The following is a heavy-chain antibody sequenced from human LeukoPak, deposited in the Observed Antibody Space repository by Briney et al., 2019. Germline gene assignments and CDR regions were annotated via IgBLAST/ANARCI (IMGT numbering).Heavy chain of an antibody. CDR2: INHSGST. J-gene: IGHJ2*01. CDR3: ARGVCGGGSCLLSNWYFDL. D-gene: IGHD2-15*01. V-gene: IGHV4-34*01. CDR1: GGSFGGYY. Sequence: PSETLSLTCAVYGGSFGGYYWSWIRQPPGKGLEWIGEINHSGSTNYNPSLKSRVTISVDTSKNQFSLKLSSVTAADTAVYYCARGVCGGGSCLLSNWYFDLWGRGTLVTVSS.